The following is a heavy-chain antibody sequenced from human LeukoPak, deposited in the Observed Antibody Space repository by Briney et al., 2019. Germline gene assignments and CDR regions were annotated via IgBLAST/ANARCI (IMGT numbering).Heavy chain of an antibody. CDR3: ARAKVVPAGRYGMDV. CDR2: INPSGGST. CDR1: GYTFTSYY. D-gene: IGHD2-2*01. J-gene: IGHJ6*02. Sequence: ASVKVSCKASGYTFTSYYMHWVRQAPGQGLEWMGIINPSGGSTSYAQKFQGRVTMTRDTSTSTVYMELSSLRSEDTAVYYCARAKVVPAGRYGMDVWGQGTTVTVSS. V-gene: IGHV1-46*01.